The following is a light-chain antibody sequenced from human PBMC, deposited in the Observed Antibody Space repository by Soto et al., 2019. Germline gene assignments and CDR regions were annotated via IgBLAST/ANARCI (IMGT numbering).Light chain of an antibody. V-gene: IGKV1-39*01. Sequence: IHMTHSPSSLSASLLYIVTITFQASQDISNYLNWYQQKPGKAPKLLIYDASTLQNGAPSRFSGRASATDFNLTIRSLQPEDVGTYFCPQTYSTPPWTFGQGTKV. CDR1: QDISNY. CDR3: PQTYSTPPWT. CDR2: DAS. J-gene: IGKJ1*01.